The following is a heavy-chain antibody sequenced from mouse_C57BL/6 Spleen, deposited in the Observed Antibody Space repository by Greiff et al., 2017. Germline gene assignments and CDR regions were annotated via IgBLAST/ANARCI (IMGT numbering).Heavy chain of an antibody. J-gene: IGHJ2*01. CDR1: GYSFTSYY. Sequence: QVQLQQSGPELVKPGASVKISCKASGYSFTSYYIHWVKQRPGQGLEWIGWIYPGSGNTKYNEKFKGKATLTADTSSSTAYMQRSSLTCEDTAVNYRERAERDPYYVDYWGQGTTLTVSS. CDR3: ERAERDPYYVDY. CDR2: IYPGSGNT. V-gene: IGHV1-66*01.